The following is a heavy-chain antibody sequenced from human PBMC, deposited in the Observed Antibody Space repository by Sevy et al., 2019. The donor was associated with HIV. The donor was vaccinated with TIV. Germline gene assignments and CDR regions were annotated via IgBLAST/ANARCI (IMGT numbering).Heavy chain of an antibody. CDR2: ISSSSNYI. D-gene: IGHD3-10*01. Sequence: GGSLRLSCAASGFTFSTYSMNWVRQAPGKGLEWVSSISSSSNYIYYADSVKGRFTISRDNARNSLYLQMNSLRAEDTAVYCCARDGARITMVQGVMAYYHGMDVWGQGTTVTVSS. V-gene: IGHV3-21*01. CDR3: ARDGARITMVQGVMAYYHGMDV. CDR1: GFTFSTYS. J-gene: IGHJ6*02.